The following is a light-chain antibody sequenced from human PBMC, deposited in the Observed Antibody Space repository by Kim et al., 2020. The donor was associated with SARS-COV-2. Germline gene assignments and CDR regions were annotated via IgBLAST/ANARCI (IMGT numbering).Light chain of an antibody. V-gene: IGKV3-15*01. Sequence: VSPGERAALSCRASQIVSSNLAWYQQKPVQPPRLLIYGASTRATVVPARFSGSGSGTEFTLTISSLQSEDFALYYCQQYNNWPPYTFGQGTKLEI. J-gene: IGKJ2*01. CDR3: QQYNNWPPYT. CDR1: QIVSSN. CDR2: GAS.